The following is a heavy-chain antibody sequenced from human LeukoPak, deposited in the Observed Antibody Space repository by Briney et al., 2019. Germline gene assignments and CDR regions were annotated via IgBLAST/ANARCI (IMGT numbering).Heavy chain of an antibody. CDR1: GFTFSSYS. V-gene: IGHV3-21*01. D-gene: IGHD3-16*01. CDR2: ISSSSSYI. Sequence: GGSLRLSCAASGFTFSSYSMNWVRQAPGKGLEWVSSISSSSSYIYYADSVKGRFTISRDNAKNSLYLQMNSLRAEDTAVYYVAGGQELITLPPPYYYSMAAWGKGPRSPSP. J-gene: IGHJ6*03. CDR3: AGGQELITLPPPYYYSMAA.